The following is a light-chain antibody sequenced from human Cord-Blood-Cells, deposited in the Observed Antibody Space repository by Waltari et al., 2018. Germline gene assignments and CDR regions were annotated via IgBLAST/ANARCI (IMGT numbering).Light chain of an antibody. CDR1: QSVLYSSNDKNY. J-gene: IGKJ4*01. Sequence: DIVMTQSPDSLAVSLGERDTINCKSSQSVLYSSNDKNYLAWYQQKPGQPPKLLIYWASTRDTGVPDRFSGSGSGTDFTLTISSLQAEDLAVYYCQQYYSTPLTFGGGTKLEIK. CDR3: QQYYSTPLT. V-gene: IGKV4-1*01. CDR2: WAS.